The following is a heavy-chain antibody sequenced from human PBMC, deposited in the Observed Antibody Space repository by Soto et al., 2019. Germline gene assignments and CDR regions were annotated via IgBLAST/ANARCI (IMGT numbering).Heavy chain of an antibody. J-gene: IGHJ3*02. D-gene: IGHD3-10*01. CDR3: ARDVSPGRSGWYVDDFDI. V-gene: IGHV3-7*05. CDR1: GFTFSTSW. Sequence: QLVESGGGLVQPGGSLRLSCAASGFTFSTSWMTWVRQAPGKGLEWVANIKGDEYAMSYLDSVRGRFTVSRDNAKNSLYLQMNSLRDEDRALYYCARDVSPGRSGWYVDDFDIWGQGTMVTVSS. CDR2: IKGDEYAM.